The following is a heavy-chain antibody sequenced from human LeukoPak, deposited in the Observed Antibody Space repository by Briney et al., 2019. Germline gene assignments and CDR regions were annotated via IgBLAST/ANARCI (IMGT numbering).Heavy chain of an antibody. J-gene: IGHJ4*02. V-gene: IGHV5-51*01. CDR2: IYPGDSDT. D-gene: IGHD3-10*01. Sequence: GESLKISCKGSGYSFASYWIGWVRQMPGKGLEWMGIIYPGDSDTRYSPSFQGQVTISADKSISTAYLQWSSLKASDTAMYYCAATPFGELLYFVWWGQGTLVTVSS. CDR3: AATPFGELLYFVW. CDR1: GYSFASYW.